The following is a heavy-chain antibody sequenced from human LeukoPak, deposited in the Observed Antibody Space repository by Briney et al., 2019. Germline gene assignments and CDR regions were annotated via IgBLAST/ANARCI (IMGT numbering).Heavy chain of an antibody. CDR2: ISYDGSNK. CDR1: GFTFSSYA. Sequence: PGRSLRLSCAASGFTFSSYAMHWVRQAPGKGLEWVAVISYDGSNKYYADSVKGRFTISRDNSKNTLYLQMNSLRAEDTAVYYCARDRTHAGSGPGVYYYYYYYGMDVWGKGTTVTVSS. CDR3: ARDRTHAGSGPGVYYYYYYYGMDV. D-gene: IGHD3-10*01. J-gene: IGHJ6*04. V-gene: IGHV3-30*04.